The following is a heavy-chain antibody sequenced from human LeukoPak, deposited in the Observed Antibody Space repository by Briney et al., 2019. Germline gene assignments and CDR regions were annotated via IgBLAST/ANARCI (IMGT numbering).Heavy chain of an antibody. V-gene: IGHV4-34*01. CDR2: INHSGST. CDR3: ARVSGSYYPGWFDP. D-gene: IGHD1-26*01. J-gene: IGHJ5*02. Sequence: SETLSLTCAVYGGSFSGYYWSWIRQPPGKGLEWIGEINHSGSTNYNPSLKSRVTISVDTSKNQFSLKLSSVTAADTAVYYCARVSGSYYPGWFDPWGQGTLVTVSS. CDR1: GGSFSGYY.